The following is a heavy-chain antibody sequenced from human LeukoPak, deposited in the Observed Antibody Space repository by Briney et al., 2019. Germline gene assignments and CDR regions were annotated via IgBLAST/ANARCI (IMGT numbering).Heavy chain of an antibody. D-gene: IGHD6-19*01. Sequence: GGSLRLSCAASGFTFSSYWMRWVRQAPGKGLVWVSRINSDGSSTSYAASVKGRFTISRDNAKNTLYLQMNGLRAEDTAVYYCARSGEGGSGWSESNHGYDYWGQGTLVTVSS. J-gene: IGHJ4*02. CDR3: ARSGEGGSGWSESNHGYDY. CDR2: INSDGSST. V-gene: IGHV3-74*01. CDR1: GFTFSSYW.